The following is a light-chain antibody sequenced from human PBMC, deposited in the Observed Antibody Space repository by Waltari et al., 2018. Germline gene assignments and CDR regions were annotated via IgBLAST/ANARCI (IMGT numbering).Light chain of an antibody. CDR2: GAS. CDR3: QQYGSSMGLT. Sequence: EIVLTQSPGTLSLSPGERATLSCRASQTVSSTYLAWYQQKPGQTPRLLIYGASNRATGIPDRVSGGGSGTDFTLTISSLEAEDFAVYYCQQYGSSMGLTFGGGTKVEI. J-gene: IGKJ4*01. V-gene: IGKV3-20*01. CDR1: QTVSSTY.